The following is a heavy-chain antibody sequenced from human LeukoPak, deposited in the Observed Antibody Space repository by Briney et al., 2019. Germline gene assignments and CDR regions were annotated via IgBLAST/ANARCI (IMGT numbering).Heavy chain of an antibody. V-gene: IGHV3-23*01. CDR1: GFTFSSYA. J-gene: IGHJ4*02. CDR2: ISGSGGST. D-gene: IGHD6-13*01. CDR3: AKDVRSSWYSYFDY. Sequence: GGSLRLSCAASGFTFSSYAMSWVRQAPGKGLEWVSAISGSGGSTYYADSVKGRFTISRDNSKNTLYLQMDSLRAEDTAVYYCAKDVRSSWYSYFDYWGQGTLVTVSS.